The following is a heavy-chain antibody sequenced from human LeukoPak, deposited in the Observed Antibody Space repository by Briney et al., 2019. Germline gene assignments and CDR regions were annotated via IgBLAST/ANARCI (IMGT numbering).Heavy chain of an antibody. CDR3: ARGTVTATYYYYYMDV. CDR1: GDSVSSNSVA. V-gene: IGHV6-1*01. CDR2: TYYRSKWYN. Sequence: SQTLSLTCAISGDSVSSNSVAWNWIRQSPSRGLEWLGRTYYRSKWYNDYAVSVKSRITINPDTSKNQFSLQLNSVTPEDTAVYYCARGTVTATYYYYYMDVWGKGTTVTVSS. D-gene: IGHD2-21*02. J-gene: IGHJ6*03.